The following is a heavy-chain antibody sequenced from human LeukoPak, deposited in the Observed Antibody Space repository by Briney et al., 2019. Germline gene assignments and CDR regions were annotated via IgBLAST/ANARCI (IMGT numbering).Heavy chain of an antibody. D-gene: IGHD4-17*01. CDR2: IDWDDDK. CDR3: ARAQTTVKGGFDY. V-gene: IGHV2-70*11. Sequence: TLSLTCTVSGGSISSGDYYWSWIRQPPGKALEWLARIDWDDDKYYSTSLKTRLTISKDTSKNQVVLTMTNMDPVDTATYYCARAQTTVKGGFDYWGQGTLVTVSS. CDR1: GGSISSGDYY. J-gene: IGHJ4*02.